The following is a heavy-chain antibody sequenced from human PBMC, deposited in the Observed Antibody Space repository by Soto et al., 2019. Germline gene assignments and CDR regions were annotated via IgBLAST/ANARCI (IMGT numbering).Heavy chain of an antibody. CDR1: GFSLSTSGVG. CDR3: AHREQAAAGFPPKNWFDP. V-gene: IGHV2-5*01. J-gene: IGHJ5*02. D-gene: IGHD6-13*01. CDR2: IYWNDDK. Sequence: GSGPTLVNPTQTLTLTCTFSGFSLSTSGVGVGWIRQPPGKALEWLALIYWNDDKRYSPSLKSRLTITKDTSKNHMVLTMTNMDPVDTATYYCAHREQAAAGFPPKNWFDPWGQGTLVTVSS.